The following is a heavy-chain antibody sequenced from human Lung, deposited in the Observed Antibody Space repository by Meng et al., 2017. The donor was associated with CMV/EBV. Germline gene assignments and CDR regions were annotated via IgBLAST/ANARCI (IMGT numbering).Heavy chain of an antibody. V-gene: IGHV4-59*01. CDR3: ARSDFWSGYGMDV. Sequence: ESLKISCAASGFTFSSYGMHWVRQAPGKGLEWIGYIYYSGSTNYNPSLKSRVTISVDTSKNQFSLKLSSVTAADTAVYYCARSDFWSGYGMDVWGQGTTVTVSS. CDR1: GFTFSSYG. D-gene: IGHD3-3*01. CDR2: IYYSGST. J-gene: IGHJ6*02.